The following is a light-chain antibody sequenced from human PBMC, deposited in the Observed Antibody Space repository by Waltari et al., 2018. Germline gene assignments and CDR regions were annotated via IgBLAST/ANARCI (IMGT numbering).Light chain of an antibody. CDR2: AAS. CDR3: HHYYIPPLT. J-gene: IGKJ5*01. V-gene: IGKV1-39*01. Sequence: DIQMTQSPSSLSASVGDRVTITCRASQSISGSLNWYQQKPGKAPKPLIYAASSLQRGVPSRLSGSASGTYFTLTISSLQAEDVAVYYCHHYYIPPLTFGQGTRLEI. CDR1: QSISGS.